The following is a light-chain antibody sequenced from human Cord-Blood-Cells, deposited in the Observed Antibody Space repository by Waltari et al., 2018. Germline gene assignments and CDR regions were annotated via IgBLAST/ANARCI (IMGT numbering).Light chain of an antibody. CDR1: QSLLHSNGYNY. CDR2: LGS. V-gene: IGKV2-28*01. Sequence: DIVMTQSPLSLPVTPGEPASISCRSSQSLLHSNGYNYLDWYLQKPGQSPQLLIYLGSNRASGVPDRFSGSGSGTYFTLKISRVEAEDVGVYYCMQALQTPKTFGQGTKVENK. CDR3: MQALQTPKT. J-gene: IGKJ1*01.